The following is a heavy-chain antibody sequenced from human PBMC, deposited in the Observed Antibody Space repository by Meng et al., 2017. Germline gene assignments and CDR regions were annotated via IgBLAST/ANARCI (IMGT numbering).Heavy chain of an antibody. J-gene: IGHJ4*02. CDR2: IWYDGSNK. CDR1: GFTFSSYG. V-gene: IGHV3-33*01. Sequence: GRRVEEAGGVVRQGTSLRISCAASGFTFSSYGMHWVRQAPGKGLEWVAVIWYDGSNKYYADSVKGRFTITRDNSKNTLYLQMNSLRAEDTAVYYCARDPDIVGATHFDYWGQGTLVTVSS. CDR3: ARDPDIVGATHFDY. D-gene: IGHD1-26*01.